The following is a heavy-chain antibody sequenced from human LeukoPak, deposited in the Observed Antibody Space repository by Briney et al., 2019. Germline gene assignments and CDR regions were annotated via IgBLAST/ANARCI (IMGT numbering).Heavy chain of an antibody. V-gene: IGHV3-33*01. J-gene: IGHJ4*02. D-gene: IGHD4-17*01. CDR1: GFTFNSYG. CDR2: IWYDGSNK. Sequence: GGSLRLSWAASGFTFNSYGIHWVRQAPGKGLEWGAFIWYDGSNKYYADSVKGRFTISRDNSKNTLYLQMNSLRAEDTAVYYCARARTTRGFDYWGQGTLVTVSS. CDR3: ARARTTRGFDY.